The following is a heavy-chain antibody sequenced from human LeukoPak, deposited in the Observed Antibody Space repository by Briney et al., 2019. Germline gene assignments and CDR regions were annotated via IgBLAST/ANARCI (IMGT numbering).Heavy chain of an antibody. CDR1: GGSFSGYY. CDR3: ARNKREYSSSSGSFDY. D-gene: IGHD6-6*01. CDR2: IYYSGST. Sequence: SETLSLTCAVYGGSFSGYYWSWIRQHPGRGLEWIGYIYYSGSTYYNPSLKSRVTISVDTSKNQFSLKLSSVTAADTAVYYCARNKREYSSSSGSFDYWGQGTLVTVSS. V-gene: IGHV4-31*11. J-gene: IGHJ4*02.